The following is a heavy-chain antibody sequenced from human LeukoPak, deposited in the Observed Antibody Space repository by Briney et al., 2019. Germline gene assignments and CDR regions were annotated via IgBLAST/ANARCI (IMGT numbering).Heavy chain of an antibody. CDR2: INEGGDKL. CDR1: GFTLTDYA. D-gene: IGHD7-27*01. J-gene: IGHJ4*02. V-gene: IGHV3-7*01. CDR3: TKHGEFCFDN. Sequence: GGSLRLSCAASGFTLTDYAVTWVRQSPGGGLEWLANINEGGDKLYYLDSVKGRFTISRDNAKNTLFLQMNSLRAEDTAVYYCTKHGEFCFDNWGQGTLVTVSS.